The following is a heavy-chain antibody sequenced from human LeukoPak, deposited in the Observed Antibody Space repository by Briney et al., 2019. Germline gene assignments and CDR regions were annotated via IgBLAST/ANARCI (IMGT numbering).Heavy chain of an antibody. CDR3: AKGGFSFDY. Sequence: QAGGALRISCAAPGFTFSSYAMSWGRQAPGKGLEWVSAISGSGGSTYYADSVKGRFTISRDNSKNTLYLQMNSLRAEDTAVYYCAKGGFSFDYWGQGTLVTVSS. CDR2: ISGSGGST. D-gene: IGHD5-12*01. CDR1: GFTFSSYA. V-gene: IGHV3-23*01. J-gene: IGHJ4*02.